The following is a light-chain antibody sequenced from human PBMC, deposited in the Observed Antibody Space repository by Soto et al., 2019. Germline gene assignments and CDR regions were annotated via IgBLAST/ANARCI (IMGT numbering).Light chain of an antibody. CDR2: DVS. J-gene: IGLJ2*01. CDR3: SSYTSSSTLVV. Sequence: QSALTQPASVSGSPGQSSTISCTGTSSDVGDYNYVSWYQQHPGKAPKLMIYDVSNRPSGVSNRFSGSKSGSTASLTISGLQAEDEADYYCSSYTSSSTLVVFGGGTKLTVL. V-gene: IGLV2-14*03. CDR1: SSDVGDYNY.